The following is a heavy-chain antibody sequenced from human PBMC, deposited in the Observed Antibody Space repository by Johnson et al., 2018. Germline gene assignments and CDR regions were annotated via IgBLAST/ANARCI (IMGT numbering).Heavy chain of an antibody. V-gene: IGHV1-69*12. CDR3: ARDRRGDGAFDM. Sequence: QVQLVQSGAEVKKPGSSVKVSCKASGGTFSSYAISWVRQAPGQGLEWMGGIIPIFGTPNYAQKFQGRVTITADECTSTAYMELSSLGSEDTAVYYCARDRRGDGAFDMWGQGTMVTVSS. D-gene: IGHD3-16*01. J-gene: IGHJ3*02. CDR2: IIPIFGTP. CDR1: GGTFSSYA.